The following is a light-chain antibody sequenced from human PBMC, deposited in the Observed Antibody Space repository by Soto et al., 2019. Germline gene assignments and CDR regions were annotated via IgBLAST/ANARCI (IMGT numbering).Light chain of an antibody. CDR2: AAS. V-gene: IGKV1-39*01. CDR3: QQYDNHPLT. Sequence: RASQSIRTYLTWYQQKPGKAPKVLIYAASSLQSGVPSRFSGSASGTDFTLTISSLQPDHFATYYCQQYDNHPLTFGQGTKVDVK. J-gene: IGKJ1*01. CDR1: QSIRTY.